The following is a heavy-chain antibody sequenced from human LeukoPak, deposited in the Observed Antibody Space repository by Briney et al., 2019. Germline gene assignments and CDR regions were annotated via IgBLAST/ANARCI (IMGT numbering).Heavy chain of an antibody. CDR3: ARFLGYCSGGSRYWDY. Sequence: GESLKISCKGSGYSFTSYWIGWVCQMPGKGQEWMGIIYPGDSDTRYSPSFQGQVTISADKSISTAYLQWSSLKASDTAMYYCARFLGYCSGGSRYWDYWGQGTLVTVSS. J-gene: IGHJ4*02. D-gene: IGHD2-15*01. CDR2: IYPGDSDT. CDR1: GYSFTSYW. V-gene: IGHV5-51*01.